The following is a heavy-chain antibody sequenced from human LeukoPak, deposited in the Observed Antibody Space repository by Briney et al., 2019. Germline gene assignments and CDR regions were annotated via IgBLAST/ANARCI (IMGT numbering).Heavy chain of an antibody. CDR3: ARRTLWRFGELVWHFDY. D-gene: IGHD3-10*01. J-gene: IGHJ4*02. CDR2: INHSGST. CDR1: GGSFSGYY. V-gene: IGHV4-34*01. Sequence: PSETLSLTCAVYGGSFSGYYWSWIRQPPGKGLEWIGEINHSGSTSYNPSLKSRVTISVDTSKNQFSLKLSSVTAADTAVYYCARRTLWRFGELVWHFDYWGQGTLVTVSS.